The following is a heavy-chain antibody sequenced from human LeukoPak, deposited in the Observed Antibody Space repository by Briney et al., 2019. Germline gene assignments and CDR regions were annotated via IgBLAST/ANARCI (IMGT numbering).Heavy chain of an antibody. Sequence: PGGSLRLSCAASGFTFSTYWMTWVRRAPGKGLGWVANIKWDGIETYYVDSVKGRFAISRNNAKNSLYLQMNNLRDEDTAVYYCAKNHVTVPNGDWFGPWGQGTLVTVSS. CDR2: IKWDGIET. V-gene: IGHV3-7*01. CDR1: GFTFSTYW. D-gene: IGHD4-11*01. CDR3: AKNHVTVPNGDWFGP. J-gene: IGHJ5*02.